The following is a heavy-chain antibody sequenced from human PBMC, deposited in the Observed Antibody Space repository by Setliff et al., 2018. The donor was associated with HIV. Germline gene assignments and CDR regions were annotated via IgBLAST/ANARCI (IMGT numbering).Heavy chain of an antibody. J-gene: IGHJ6*02. D-gene: IGHD3-22*01. V-gene: IGHV4-61*09. CDR3: ARDFRYDTSGSLTGYGLDV. CDR1: GGSISSGSYY. CDR2: IYTSGST. Sequence: PSETLSLTCTVSGGSISSGSYYWSWIRQPAGKELEWIGHIYTSGSTTYNASLKSRVNISVDTSKNQFSLKLSSVTAADTAVYYCARDFRYDTSGSLTGYGLDVWGQGTTVTVSS.